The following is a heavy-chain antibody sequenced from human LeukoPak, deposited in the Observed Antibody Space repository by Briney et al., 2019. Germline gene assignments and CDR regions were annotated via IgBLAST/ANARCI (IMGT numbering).Heavy chain of an antibody. CDR3: ARDTGYYDSSGYPYYYYYYMDV. CDR2: IYTSGST. D-gene: IGHD3-22*01. Sequence: SETLSLTCTVSGGPISSYYWSWIRQPAGKGLEWIGRIYTSGSTNYNPSLKSRVTMSVDTSKNQFSLKLSSVTAADTAVYYCARDTGYYDSSGYPYYYYYYMDVWGKGTTVTVSS. V-gene: IGHV4-4*07. CDR1: GGPISSYY. J-gene: IGHJ6*03.